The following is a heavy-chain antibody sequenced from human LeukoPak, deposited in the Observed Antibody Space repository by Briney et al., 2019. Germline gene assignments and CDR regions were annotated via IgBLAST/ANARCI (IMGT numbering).Heavy chain of an antibody. Sequence: SETLSLTCTVSGGSISSGGYYWSWIRQHPGKGLEWIGYIYYSGSTYYNPSLKSRVTISVDTSKNQFSLKLSSVTAADTAVYYCARDHRLLQDYYYYGMDVWGQGTTVTVSS. V-gene: IGHV4-31*03. CDR2: IYYSGST. CDR1: GGSISSGGYY. D-gene: IGHD3-3*01. J-gene: IGHJ6*02. CDR3: ARDHRLLQDYYYYGMDV.